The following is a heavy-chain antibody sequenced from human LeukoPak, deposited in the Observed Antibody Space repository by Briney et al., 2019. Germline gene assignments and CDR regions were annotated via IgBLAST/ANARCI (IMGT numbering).Heavy chain of an antibody. CDR2: ISYDGSNK. CDR1: GFTFSSYG. V-gene: IGHV3-30*19. D-gene: IGHD1-26*01. Sequence: PGRSLTLSCAASGFTFSSYGMHWVRQAPGKGLEWVAVISYDGSNKYYADSVKGRFTIYRDNSKNTLYLQMNSLRAEDTAVCYCARARITSGSYFFDYWGQGTLVTVSS. J-gene: IGHJ4*02. CDR3: ARARITSGSYFFDY.